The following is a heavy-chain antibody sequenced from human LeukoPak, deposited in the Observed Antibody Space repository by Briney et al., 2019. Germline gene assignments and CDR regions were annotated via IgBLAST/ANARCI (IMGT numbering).Heavy chain of an antibody. Sequence: GGSLRLSCTASGFSSRTHWTSWVRQAPGKGLEGVANIRPDGGERYYGDSLKGRFTISRDNDKNSLYLQMNFLRADDTAIYYCTRQGDWNFEFWGQGTLVTVSS. CDR2: IRPDGGER. CDR3: TRQGDWNFEF. CDR1: GFSSRTHW. D-gene: IGHD3/OR15-3a*01. J-gene: IGHJ4*02. V-gene: IGHV3-7*03.